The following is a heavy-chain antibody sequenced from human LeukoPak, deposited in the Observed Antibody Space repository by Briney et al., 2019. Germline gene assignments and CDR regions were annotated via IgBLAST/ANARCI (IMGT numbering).Heavy chain of an antibody. D-gene: IGHD5-12*01. Sequence: AASVKVSCKTSGGTFSSYAISWVRQAPGQGLEWMGGIIPIFGTANYAQKFQGRVTITTDESTSTAYMELSSLRSGDTAVYYCARAGDSGYDYYYYYMDVWGKGTTVTVSS. V-gene: IGHV1-69*05. J-gene: IGHJ6*03. CDR2: IIPIFGTA. CDR1: GGTFSSYA. CDR3: ARAGDSGYDYYYYYMDV.